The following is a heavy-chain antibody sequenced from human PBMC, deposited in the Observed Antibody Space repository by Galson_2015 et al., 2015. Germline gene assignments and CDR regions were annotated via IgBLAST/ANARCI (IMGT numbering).Heavy chain of an antibody. J-gene: IGHJ4*02. CDR3: TRERDSDGYRFDD. Sequence: SVKVSCKASGFTFTNYAIQWVRQAPGQRLEWMGWVNAGNGNTKYSQKFQGRLTITRDTSATTAYMDLRSLTSQDTGVYYCTRERDSDGYRFDDWGQGTLVTVSS. V-gene: IGHV1-3*01. CDR1: GFTFTNYA. CDR2: VNAGNGNT. D-gene: IGHD3-16*02.